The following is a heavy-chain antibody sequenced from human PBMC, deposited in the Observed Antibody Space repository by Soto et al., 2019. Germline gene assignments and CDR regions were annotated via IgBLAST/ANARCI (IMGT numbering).Heavy chain of an antibody. Sequence: GASVKVSCKASGGTFSSYTISWVRQAPGQGLEWMGRIIPILGIANYAQKFQGRVTITADKSTSTAYMELSSLRSEDTAVYYCARDLNLGQGCSSTSCRQLGPMDDYYMDVWGKGTTVTVSS. D-gene: IGHD2-2*01. CDR1: GGTFSSYT. CDR3: ARDLNLGQGCSSTSCRQLGPMDDYYMDV. V-gene: IGHV1-69*04. J-gene: IGHJ6*03. CDR2: IIPILGIA.